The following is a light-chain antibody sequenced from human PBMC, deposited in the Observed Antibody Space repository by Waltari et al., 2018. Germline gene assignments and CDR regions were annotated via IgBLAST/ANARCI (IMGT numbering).Light chain of an antibody. CDR3: SSYAGSNNFI. CDR2: EVS. V-gene: IGLV2-8*01. J-gene: IGLJ2*01. Sequence: QSALTQPPSASGSPGQSVTISCPGTGSDVGGDTYVPWYQQHPGKAPKLMIYEVSKRPSGFPDRFSGSKSGNTASLTVTGLQAEDEADYYCSSYAGSNNFIFGGGTKLTVL. CDR1: GSDVGGDTY.